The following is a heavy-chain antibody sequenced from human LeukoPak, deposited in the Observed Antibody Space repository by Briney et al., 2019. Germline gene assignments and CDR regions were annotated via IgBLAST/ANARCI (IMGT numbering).Heavy chain of an antibody. CDR1: GGSFSGYY. CDR2: INHSGST. Sequence: SSETLSLTCAVYGGSFSGYYWSWIRQPPGKGLEWIGEINHSGSTNYNPSLKSRVTISVDTSKNQFSLKLSSVTAADTAVYYCARWGNYDTSGSYGMDVWGQGTTVTVSS. V-gene: IGHV4-34*01. CDR3: ARWGNYDTSGSYGMDV. J-gene: IGHJ6*02. D-gene: IGHD3-22*01.